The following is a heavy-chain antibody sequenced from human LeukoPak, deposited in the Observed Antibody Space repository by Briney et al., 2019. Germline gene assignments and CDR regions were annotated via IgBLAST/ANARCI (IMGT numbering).Heavy chain of an antibody. V-gene: IGHV4-34*01. CDR2: INHSGST. D-gene: IGHD3-16*01. J-gene: IGHJ6*03. CDR1: GGSFSGYY. CDR3: AGGRLTYYYYYMDV. Sequence: SETLSLTCAVYGGSFSGYYWSWIRQPPGKGLEWIGEINHSGSTNYNPSLKGRVTISVDTSKNQFSLKLSSVTAADTAVYYCAGGRLTYYYYYMDVWGKGTTVTVSS.